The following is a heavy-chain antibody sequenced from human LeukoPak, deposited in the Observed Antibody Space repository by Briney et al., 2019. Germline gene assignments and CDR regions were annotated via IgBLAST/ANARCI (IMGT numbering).Heavy chain of an antibody. J-gene: IGHJ6*02. CDR2: TYYRSKWYN. CDR1: GDSVSSNSAA. CDR3: ARGSDIVVVPPSQYYYGMDV. D-gene: IGHD2-2*01. V-gene: IGHV6-1*01. Sequence: SQTLSLTRAISGDSVSSNSAAWNWIRQSPSRGLEWLGRTYYRSKWYNDYAVSVKSRITINPDTSKNQFSLQLNSVTPEDTAVYYCARGSDIVVVPPSQYYYGMDVWGQGTTVTVSS.